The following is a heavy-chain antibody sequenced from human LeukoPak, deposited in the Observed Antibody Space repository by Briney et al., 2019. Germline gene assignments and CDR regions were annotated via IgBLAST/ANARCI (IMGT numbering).Heavy chain of an antibody. Sequence: EASVKVSCKASGGTFSSYAISWVRQAPGQGLEWMGGIIPIFGSASYAQKFQGRVTITADESTSTAYMELSSLRSEDTAVYYCARASHSGSYLGVDYWGQGTLVTVSS. D-gene: IGHD1-26*01. CDR3: ARASHSGSYLGVDY. CDR2: IIPIFGSA. J-gene: IGHJ4*02. V-gene: IGHV1-69*13. CDR1: GGTFSSYA.